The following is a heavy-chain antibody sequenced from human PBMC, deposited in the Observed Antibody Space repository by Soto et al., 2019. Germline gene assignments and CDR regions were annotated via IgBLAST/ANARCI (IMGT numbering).Heavy chain of an antibody. D-gene: IGHD2-21*02. J-gene: IGHJ4*02. CDR1: GYSFTSYY. CDR2: IHPGDSDT. CDR3: ARMREVAAIGNKFFDY. V-gene: IGHV5-51*01. Sequence: PGESLKISCQGSGYSFTSYYIGWVRQMPGKGLEWLGIIHPGDSDTIYSPSFQGQVTISADRSISTAYLQWSSLKASDTAMYYCARMREVAAIGNKFFDYWGPGILVTV.